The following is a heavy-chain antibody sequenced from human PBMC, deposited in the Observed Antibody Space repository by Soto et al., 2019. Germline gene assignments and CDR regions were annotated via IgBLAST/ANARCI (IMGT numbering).Heavy chain of an antibody. J-gene: IGHJ4*02. CDR3: AKDGVRYCSGGSCYSPDY. Sequence: QVQLVESGGGVVQPGRSLRLSCAASGFTFSSYGMHWVRQAPGKGLEWVAVISYDGSNKYYADSVKGRFTISRDNSKNTRYLQMNSLRAEDTAVYYCAKDGVRYCSGGSCYSPDYWGQGTLVTVSS. CDR2: ISYDGSNK. CDR1: GFTFSSYG. D-gene: IGHD2-15*01. V-gene: IGHV3-30*18.